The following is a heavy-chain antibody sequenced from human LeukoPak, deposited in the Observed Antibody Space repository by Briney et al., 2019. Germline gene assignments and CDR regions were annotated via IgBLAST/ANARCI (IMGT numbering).Heavy chain of an antibody. D-gene: IGHD3-3*02. CDR3: ARLNSIDDDAFDI. CDR1: GFTFSSYW. Sequence: GGSLGLSCAASGFTFSSYWMSWVRQAPGKGLEWVANIKYDGNEKYYVDSVKGRFTISRDNAKNSLYLQMNSLRGKDTAMSYCARLNSIDDDAFDIWGQGTRVTVSP. CDR2: IKYDGNEK. V-gene: IGHV3-7*01. J-gene: IGHJ3*02.